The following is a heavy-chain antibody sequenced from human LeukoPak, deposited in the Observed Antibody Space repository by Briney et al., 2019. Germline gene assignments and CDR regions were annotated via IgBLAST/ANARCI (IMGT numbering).Heavy chain of an antibody. CDR2: INDGGIKK. V-gene: IGHV3-33*01. CDR3: AREYYYDSSGYYY. Sequence: PGGSLRLSCAASGFTFSTCGMHWVRQAPCKGLEWVAFINDGGIKKDYADSVKGRLTISRDTSKNTLYLQMNSLRAEDTAVYYCAREYYYDSSGYYYWGQGTLVTVSS. D-gene: IGHD3-22*01. CDR1: GFTFSTCG. J-gene: IGHJ4*02.